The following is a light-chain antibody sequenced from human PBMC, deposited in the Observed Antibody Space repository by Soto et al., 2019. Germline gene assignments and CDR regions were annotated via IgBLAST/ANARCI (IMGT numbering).Light chain of an antibody. CDR1: QTISSW. CDR2: KAS. J-gene: IGKJ1*01. Sequence: DIQMTQSPSTLSASVRDRVTITCRASQTISSWLAWFQQRPGRAPKFLIYKASSLKNGVPLRFSGSGSGTQFTLTNSSLQPDDFGIYYCQEYENDWTVGQGT. CDR3: QEYENDWT. V-gene: IGKV1-5*03.